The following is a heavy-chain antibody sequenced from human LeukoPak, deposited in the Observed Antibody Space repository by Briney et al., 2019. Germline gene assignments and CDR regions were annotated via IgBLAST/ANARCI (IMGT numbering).Heavy chain of an antibody. Sequence: GASVKVSCKASGYTFTSYDINWVRQATGQGLEWMGWMNPNSGNRGYAQKFQGRVTMTRNTSISTAYMELSSLRSEATAVYYCARVYDIAAGRGLRYWGQGTLVTVSS. CDR2: MNPNSGNR. CDR1: GYTFTSYD. J-gene: IGHJ4*02. CDR3: ARVYDIAAGRGLRY. V-gene: IGHV1-8*01. D-gene: IGHD6-6*01.